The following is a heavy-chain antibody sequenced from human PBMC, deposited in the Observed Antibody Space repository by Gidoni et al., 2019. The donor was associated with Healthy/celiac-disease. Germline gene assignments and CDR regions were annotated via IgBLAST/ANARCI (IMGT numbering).Heavy chain of an antibody. D-gene: IGHD3-22*01. Sequence: QVQLVESGGGVVQPGRSLRLSCAACGFTCSSYGMHWVRQAPGKGLEWVAVISYDGSNKYYADSVKGRFTISRDNSKNTLYLQMNSLRAEDTAVYYCAKANYYDSSGAFDYWGQGTLVTVSS. CDR1: GFTCSSYG. J-gene: IGHJ4*02. CDR2: ISYDGSNK. CDR3: AKANYYDSSGAFDY. V-gene: IGHV3-30*18.